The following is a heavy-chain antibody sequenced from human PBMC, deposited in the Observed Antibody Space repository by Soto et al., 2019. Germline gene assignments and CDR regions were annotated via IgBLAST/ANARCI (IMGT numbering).Heavy chain of an antibody. CDR1: GFTFSSYA. D-gene: IGHD5-18*01. CDR3: AKCGYSYGYDFMYYYYMDV. Sequence: GGSLRLSCAASGFTFSSYAMSWVRQAPGKGLEWVSATSGSGGSTYYADSVKGRFTISRDNSKNTLYLQMNSLRAEDTAVYYCAKCGYSYGYDFMYYYYMDVWGKGTTVTVSS. V-gene: IGHV3-23*01. J-gene: IGHJ6*03. CDR2: TSGSGGST.